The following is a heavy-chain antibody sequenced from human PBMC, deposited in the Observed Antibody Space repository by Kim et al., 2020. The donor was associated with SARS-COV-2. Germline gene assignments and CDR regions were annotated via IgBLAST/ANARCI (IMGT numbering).Heavy chain of an antibody. V-gene: IGHV1-18*01. CDR3: ARSGGNYREADY. CDR1: GYTFTNYG. D-gene: IGHD1-7*01. J-gene: IGHJ4*02. CDR2: ISAYNGDT. Sequence: ASVKVSCKASGYTFTNYGITWVRQAPGQGLEWMGWISAYNGDTNYAPKVQGRVTLTTDTSTSTAYVELRSLRSEDTAVYYCARSGGNYREADYWGQGTLVTVSS.